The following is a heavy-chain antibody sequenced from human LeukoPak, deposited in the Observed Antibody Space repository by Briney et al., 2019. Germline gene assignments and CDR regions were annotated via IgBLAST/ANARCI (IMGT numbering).Heavy chain of an antibody. D-gene: IGHD3-3*01. V-gene: IGHV1-69*13. J-gene: IGHJ3*02. CDR1: GGTFSSYA. CDR3: ARERDYDFWSGYRFVIAFDI. Sequence: ASVKVSCKASGGTFSSYAISWVRQAPGQGLEWMGGIIPIFGTANYAQKFQGRVTITADESTSTAYMELSSLRSEDTAVYYCARERDYDFWSGYRFVIAFDIWGQGTMVTVSS. CDR2: IIPIFGTA.